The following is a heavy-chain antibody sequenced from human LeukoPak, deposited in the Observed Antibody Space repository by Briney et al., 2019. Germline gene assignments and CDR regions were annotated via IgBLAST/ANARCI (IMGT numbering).Heavy chain of an antibody. CDR1: GFTFSSYG. V-gene: IGHV3-30*03. J-gene: IGHJ4*02. D-gene: IGHD3-16*01. CDR2: ISYDGSNK. CDR3: ARDTYDYVKLY. Sequence: GGSLRLSCAASGFTFSSYGMHWVRQAPGKGLEWVAVISYDGSNKYYADSVKGRFTISRDNSKNTLYLQMNSLRAEDTAVYYCARDTYDYVKLYWGQGTLVTVSS.